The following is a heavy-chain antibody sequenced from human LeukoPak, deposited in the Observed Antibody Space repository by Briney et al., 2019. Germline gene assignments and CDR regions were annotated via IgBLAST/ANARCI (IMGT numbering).Heavy chain of an antibody. D-gene: IGHD2-2*01. CDR1: GGSISSYY. Sequence: PSETLSLTCTVSGGSISSYYWSWIRQPPGKGLEWIGYIYYSGSTNYNPSLKSRVTISVDTSKNQFSLKLSSVTAADTAVYYCARGQRVVVPAAIEAGSFDIWGQGTMVTVSS. J-gene: IGHJ3*02. CDR3: ARGQRVVVPAAIEAGSFDI. V-gene: IGHV4-59*12. CDR2: IYYSGST.